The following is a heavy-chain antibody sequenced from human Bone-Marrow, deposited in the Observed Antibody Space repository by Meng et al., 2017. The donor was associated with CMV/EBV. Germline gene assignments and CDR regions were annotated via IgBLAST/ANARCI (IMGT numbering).Heavy chain of an antibody. J-gene: IGHJ6*02. Sequence: GESLKISCAASGFTFSSYGMHWVRQAPGKGLEWVAFIRYDGSNKYYADSVKGRFTISRDNSKNTLYLQMNSLRAEDTAVYYCAKDGYCSSTSCYHGMDVWGQGTTVTVSS. CDR3: AKDGYCSSTSCYHGMDV. CDR2: IRYDGSNK. CDR1: GFTFSSYG. D-gene: IGHD2-2*03. V-gene: IGHV3-30*02.